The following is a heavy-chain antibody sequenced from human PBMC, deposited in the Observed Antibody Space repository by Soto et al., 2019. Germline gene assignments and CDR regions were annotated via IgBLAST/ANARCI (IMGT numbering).Heavy chain of an antibody. CDR1: GGSISSYY. J-gene: IGHJ4*02. CDR2: IYYSGST. CDR3: ASLWGWSVDY. D-gene: IGHD3-16*01. Sequence: QVQLQESGPGLVKPSETLSLTCTVSGGSISSYYWSWIRQPQGKGLEWIGYIYYSGSTNYNPSLKTRVTTSVDTSKNQLSLKLSSVTAADTAVYYCASLWGWSVDYWGQGTLVTVSS. V-gene: IGHV4-59*08.